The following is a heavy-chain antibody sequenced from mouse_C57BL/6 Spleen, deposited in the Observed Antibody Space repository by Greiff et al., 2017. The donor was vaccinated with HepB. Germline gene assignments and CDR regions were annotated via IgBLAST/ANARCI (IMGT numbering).Heavy chain of an antibody. V-gene: IGHV5-17*01. J-gene: IGHJ2*01. CDR2: ISSCSSTI. D-gene: IGHD1-1*01. CDR1: GFTFSDYG. CDR3: AFTTPLDY. Sequence: EVQLVESGGGLVKPGGSLKLSCAASGFTFSDYGMHWVRQAPEKGLEWVAYISSCSSTIYYEDTVKGRYTISRDNAKNTLFLQMTSLRSEDTAMYYCAFTTPLDYWGQGTTLTVSS.